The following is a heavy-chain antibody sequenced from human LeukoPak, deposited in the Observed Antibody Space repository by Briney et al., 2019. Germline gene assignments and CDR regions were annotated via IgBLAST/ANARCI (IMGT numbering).Heavy chain of an antibody. CDR3: AKDSKQWLGPGKVDY. D-gene: IGHD6-19*01. V-gene: IGHV3-30*18. J-gene: IGHJ4*02. CDR1: GFTFSSYG. Sequence: GGSLRLSCAASGFTFSSYGMHWVRPAPGKGLGWGAVISYDGSNKYYADSVKGRFTISRDNSKNTLYLQMNSLRAEDTAVYYCAKDSKQWLGPGKVDYWGQGTLVTVSS. CDR2: ISYDGSNK.